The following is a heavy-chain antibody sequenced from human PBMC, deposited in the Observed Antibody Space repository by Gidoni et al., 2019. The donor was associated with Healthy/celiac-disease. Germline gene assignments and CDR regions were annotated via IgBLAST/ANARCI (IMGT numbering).Heavy chain of an antibody. J-gene: IGHJ4*02. D-gene: IGHD3-22*01. CDR2: IYSGGST. Sequence: EVQLVESGGGLVQPGGSLRLSCAASGFTVISNYMSWVRQAPGKGLEWVSVIYSGGSTYYADSVKGRVTISRDNSKNTLYLQMNSLRAEDTAVYYCARDYYDSSGYQGELYYWGQGTLVTVSS. CDR1: GFTVISNY. CDR3: ARDYYDSSGYQGELYY. V-gene: IGHV3-66*01.